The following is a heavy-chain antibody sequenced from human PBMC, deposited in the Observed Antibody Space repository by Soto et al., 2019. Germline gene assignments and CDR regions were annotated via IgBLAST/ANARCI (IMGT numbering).Heavy chain of an antibody. V-gene: IGHV4-28*01. CDR1: GYSISSSNW. D-gene: IGHD1-26*01. J-gene: IGHJ4*02. CDR2: IYYSGTT. CDR3: ARREIQGPIDY. Sequence: QVQLQESGPGLVKPSDTLSLTCAVSGYSISSSNWWGWIRQPPGKGLEWIGYIYYSGTTHYNPSLKRRLTMSVDTPKNQFSLKLTSVTAVDTAVYYCARREIQGPIDYWGQGTLVTVSS.